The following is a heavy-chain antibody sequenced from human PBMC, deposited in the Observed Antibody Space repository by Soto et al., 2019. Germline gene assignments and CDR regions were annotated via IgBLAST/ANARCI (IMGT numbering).Heavy chain of an antibody. CDR1: GYSFTNYW. Sequence: GESLKISCKGSGYSFTNYWIGWVRQMPGKGLEWMGIIYPGDSDTKYSPSFQGQVTISADKSISPAYLQWSSLKASDTAMYYCARHSPAAGSSRSAYYYYYYMDVWGKGTTVTVSS. CDR2: IYPGDSDT. D-gene: IGHD6-13*01. V-gene: IGHV5-51*01. J-gene: IGHJ6*03. CDR3: ARHSPAAGSSRSAYYYYYYMDV.